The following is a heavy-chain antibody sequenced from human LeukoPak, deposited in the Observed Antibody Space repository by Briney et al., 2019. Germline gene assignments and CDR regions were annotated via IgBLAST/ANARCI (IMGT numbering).Heavy chain of an antibody. Sequence: GGSLRLSCAASGFTFSSYAMNWVRQAPGKGLEWVSSISGGSNNVNYAGSVKGRFTTSRDNSQNTLYLQMNSLRADDTAVYYCAKDQGTAIFGMIIPDWYFDLWGRGTLVTVSS. CDR1: GFTFSSYA. V-gene: IGHV3-23*01. J-gene: IGHJ2*01. CDR3: AKDQGTAIFGMIIPDWYFDL. CDR2: ISGGSNNV. D-gene: IGHD3-3*01.